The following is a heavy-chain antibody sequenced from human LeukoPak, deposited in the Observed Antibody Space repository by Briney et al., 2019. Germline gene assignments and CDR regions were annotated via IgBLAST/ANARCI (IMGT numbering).Heavy chain of an antibody. Sequence: GSLRLSCAASGFTFSSYGMHWVRQAPGKGLEWVAVIWYDGSNKYYADSVKGRFTISRDNSKNTLYLQMNSLRAEDTAVYYCARDLRYDILTGPGFDYWGQGTLVTVSS. CDR1: GFTFSSYG. D-gene: IGHD3-9*01. V-gene: IGHV3-33*01. J-gene: IGHJ4*02. CDR3: ARDLRYDILTGPGFDY. CDR2: IWYDGSNK.